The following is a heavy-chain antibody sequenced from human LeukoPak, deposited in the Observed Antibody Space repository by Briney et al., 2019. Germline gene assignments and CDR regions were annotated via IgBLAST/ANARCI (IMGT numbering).Heavy chain of an antibody. CDR1: GGSISSGYYY. J-gene: IGHJ6*03. CDR3: ARYCSGTDYYYYYMDV. CDR2: IYYSGST. V-gene: IGHV4-30-4*08. Sequence: PSQTLSLTCTVSGGSISSGYYYWSWIRQPPGKGLEWIGYIYYSGSTYYNPSLKSRITISVDTSKNQFSLKLSSVIAADTAVYYRARYCSGTDYYYYYMDVWGKGTTVTVSS. D-gene: IGHD2-15*01.